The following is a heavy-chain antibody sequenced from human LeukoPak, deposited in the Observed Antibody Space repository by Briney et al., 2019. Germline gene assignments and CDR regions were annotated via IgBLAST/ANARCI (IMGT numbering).Heavy chain of an antibody. D-gene: IGHD1-1*01. CDR2: IYSGGST. Sequence: PGGSLRFSCAASGFTVSSNYMSWVRQAPGKGLEWVSVIYSGGSTYYADSVKGRFTISRDNSKNTLYLQMNSLRAEDTAVYYCARDPYNWNGYYYYGMDVWGQGTTVTVSS. J-gene: IGHJ6*02. CDR3: ARDPYNWNGYYYYGMDV. CDR1: GFTVSSNY. V-gene: IGHV3-66*01.